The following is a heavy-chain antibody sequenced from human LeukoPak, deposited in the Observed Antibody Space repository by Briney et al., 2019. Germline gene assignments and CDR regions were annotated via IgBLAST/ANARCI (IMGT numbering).Heavy chain of an antibody. J-gene: IGHJ4*02. CDR3: ARRTLGAVLNIDH. CDR2: ISGYNGET. CDR1: GYTFTKYA. D-gene: IGHD1-26*01. V-gene: IGHV1-18*01. Sequence: ASVKVSCKGSGYTFTKYAISWVRQAPGQGLEWMGWISGYNGETYYAQKFRGRVTMTTDTSTSTAYMEVRSLRSDDTAVYYCARRTLGAVLNIDHWGQGSRVTVSS.